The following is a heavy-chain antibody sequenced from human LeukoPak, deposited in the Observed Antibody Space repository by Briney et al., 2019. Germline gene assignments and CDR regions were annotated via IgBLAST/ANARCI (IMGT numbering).Heavy chain of an antibody. D-gene: IGHD2-2*01. Sequence: ASVKVSCKASGGTFSSYAISWVQQAPGQGLEWMGGIIPIFGTANYAQKFQGRVTITTDESTSTAYMELSSLRSEDTAVYYCARAGYCSSTSCHALRYWGQGTLVTVSS. CDR1: GGTFSSYA. CDR2: IIPIFGTA. V-gene: IGHV1-69*05. CDR3: ARAGYCSSTSCHALRY. J-gene: IGHJ4*02.